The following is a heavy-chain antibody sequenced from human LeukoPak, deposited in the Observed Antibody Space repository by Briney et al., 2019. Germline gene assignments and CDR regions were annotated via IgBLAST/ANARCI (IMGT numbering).Heavy chain of an antibody. V-gene: IGHV1-69*04. Sequence: ASVKVSCKASGGTFSSYAISWVRQAPGQGLEWMGRIIPILGIANYAQKFQGRVTITADKSTSTAYMELSSLRSDDTAVYYCARGGVRYCSSTSCYNPDYWGQGTLVTVSS. CDR1: GGTFSSYA. CDR3: ARGGVRYCSSTSCYNPDY. D-gene: IGHD2-2*01. J-gene: IGHJ4*02. CDR2: IIPILGIA.